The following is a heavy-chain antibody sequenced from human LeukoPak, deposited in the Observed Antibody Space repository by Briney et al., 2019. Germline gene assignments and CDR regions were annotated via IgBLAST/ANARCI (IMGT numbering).Heavy chain of an antibody. CDR2: VFPIDSET. CDR1: GYSFSSDW. Sequence: GESLKISCKASGYSFSSDWIAWVRQMPGKGLEWMGIVFPIDSETTYSPSFQGQVTISADKSISTAYLQWSSLKASDTAMYYCTRGCSGGSCSRDAMDVWGQGTMVTVSS. CDR3: TRGCSGGSCSRDAMDV. V-gene: IGHV5-51*01. D-gene: IGHD2-15*01. J-gene: IGHJ6*02.